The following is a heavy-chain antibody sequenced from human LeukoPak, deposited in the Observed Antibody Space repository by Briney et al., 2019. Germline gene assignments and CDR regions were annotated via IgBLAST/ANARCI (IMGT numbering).Heavy chain of an antibody. V-gene: IGHV1-18*01. D-gene: IGHD2-2*01. Sequence: GASVKVSCKASGYTFTSYGISWVRQAPGQGLEWMGWISAYNGNTNHAQKLQGRVTVTTDTSTSTAYMELRSLRSDDTAVYYCARDPGGYQLQILFDYWGQGTLVTVSS. CDR2: ISAYNGNT. CDR1: GYTFTSYG. CDR3: ARDPGGYQLQILFDY. J-gene: IGHJ4*02.